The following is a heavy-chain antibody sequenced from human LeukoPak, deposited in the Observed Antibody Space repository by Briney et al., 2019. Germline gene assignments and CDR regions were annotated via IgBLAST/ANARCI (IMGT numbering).Heavy chain of an antibody. CDR3: ARDSCSSTSCPGHGAFDI. CDR1: GFTFSSYG. CDR2: IWYDGGTK. D-gene: IGHD2-2*01. J-gene: IGHJ3*02. Sequence: GRSLRLSCAASGFTFSSYGTHWVRQAPGKGLEWVAIIWYDGGTKYNADSVKGRFTISRDNSKNTLYLQMNNLRDEDTAVYYCARDSCSSTSCPGHGAFDIWGQGTVVTVSS. V-gene: IGHV3-33*01.